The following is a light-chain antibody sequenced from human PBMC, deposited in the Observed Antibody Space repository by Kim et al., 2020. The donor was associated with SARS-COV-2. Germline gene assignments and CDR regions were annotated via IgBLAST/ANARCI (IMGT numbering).Light chain of an antibody. V-gene: IGLV6-57*04. Sequence: NFMLTQPHSVSESPGKTVTIPCTRSSGSIASNYVQWYQQRPGSAPTTVIYEDNQRPSGVPDRFSGSIDSSSNSASLTISGLKTEDEADYYCQSYDSSNPWVFGGGTQLTVL. CDR1: SGSIASNY. J-gene: IGLJ3*02. CDR3: QSYDSSNPWV. CDR2: EDN.